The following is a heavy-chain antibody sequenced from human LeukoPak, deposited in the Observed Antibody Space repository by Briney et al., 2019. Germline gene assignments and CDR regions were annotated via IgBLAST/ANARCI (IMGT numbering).Heavy chain of an antibody. V-gene: IGHV5-51*01. CDR1: GYSFTSYW. CDR2: IYPGDSDT. J-gene: IGHJ4*02. D-gene: IGHD6-19*01. Sequence: GESLQISCKGSGYSFTSYWIGWGRQLPGKGLEWMGIIYPGDSDTRYSPSFQGQVTISADKSISTAYLQWSSLKASDTAMYYCARSQQWLVHFDYWGQGTLVTVSS. CDR3: ARSQQWLVHFDY.